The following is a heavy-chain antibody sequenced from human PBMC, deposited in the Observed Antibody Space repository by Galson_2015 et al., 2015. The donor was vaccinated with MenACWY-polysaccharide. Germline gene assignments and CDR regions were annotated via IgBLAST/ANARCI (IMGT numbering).Heavy chain of an antibody. Sequence: TLSLTCTVSGAPINSGGHYWTWIRQHPGKGLEWIGYMSHSGTSNYNPPLKSRITISVDTSKNQFSLKMTSVTAADTAMYYCARGVGARSRFGLWGQGTLVTVSS. J-gene: IGHJ4*02. CDR1: GAPINSGGHY. CDR3: ARGVGARSRFGL. CDR2: MSHSGTS. D-gene: IGHD1-26*01. V-gene: IGHV4-31*03.